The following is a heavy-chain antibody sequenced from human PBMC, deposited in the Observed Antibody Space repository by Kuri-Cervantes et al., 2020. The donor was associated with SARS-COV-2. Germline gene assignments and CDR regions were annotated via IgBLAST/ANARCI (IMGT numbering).Heavy chain of an antibody. CDR2: IQYDGSNK. V-gene: IGHV3-30*02. CDR3: TRSDFWSGIYFDY. Sequence: RGSLRLSCAASGFTFSNYGMHWVRQAPGKGLEWVAFIQYDGSNKYYADSVKGRFTISRDNSKNTLYLQMNSLRAEDTAVYYCTRSDFWSGIYFDYWGQGTLVTVSS. D-gene: IGHD3-3*01. CDR1: GFTFSNYG. J-gene: IGHJ4*02.